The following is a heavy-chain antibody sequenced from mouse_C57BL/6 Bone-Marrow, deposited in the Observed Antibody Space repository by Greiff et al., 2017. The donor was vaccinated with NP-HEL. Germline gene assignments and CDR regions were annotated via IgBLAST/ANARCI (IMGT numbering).Heavy chain of an antibody. V-gene: IGHV1-55*01. CDR2: IYPGSGST. D-gene: IGHD2-4*01. CDR1: GYTFTSYW. Sequence: QVQLKESGAELVKPGASVKMSCKASGYTFTSYWITWVKQRPGQGLEWIGDIYPGSGSTNYNEKFKSKATLTVDTPSSTAYMQLSSLTSEDSAVYYCARWDYDPHWYFDVWGTGTTVTVSS. CDR3: ARWDYDPHWYFDV. J-gene: IGHJ1*03.